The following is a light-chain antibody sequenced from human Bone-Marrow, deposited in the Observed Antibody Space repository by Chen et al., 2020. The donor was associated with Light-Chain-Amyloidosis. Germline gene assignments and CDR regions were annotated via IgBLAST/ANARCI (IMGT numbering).Light chain of an antibody. Sequence: SYVLTQPPSVSVAPGQTARITCGGTNIGSQSVHWYQQKPGQAPVLVVYGDSDRPSGIPERFSCSNSGNTATLTISRVEAGDEADYYCQVWDSSSDHLVVFGGGTKLTVL. J-gene: IGLJ2*01. V-gene: IGLV3-21*02. CDR1: NIGSQS. CDR2: GDS. CDR3: QVWDSSSDHLVV.